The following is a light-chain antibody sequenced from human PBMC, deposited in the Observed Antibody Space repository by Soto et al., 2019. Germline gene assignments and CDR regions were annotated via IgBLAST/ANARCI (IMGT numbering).Light chain of an antibody. CDR3: TSYTSGSTWV. CDR2: DVS. Sequence: QSALTQAASVSGSPGQSITISCTGTSSDVGGYNYVSWYQQHPGKAPKLIIYDVSNRPSEVSNRFSGSKSGNTASLTISGLQAEDEADYYCTSYTSGSTWVFGGGTKLTVL. CDR1: SSDVGGYNY. V-gene: IGLV2-14*01. J-gene: IGLJ3*02.